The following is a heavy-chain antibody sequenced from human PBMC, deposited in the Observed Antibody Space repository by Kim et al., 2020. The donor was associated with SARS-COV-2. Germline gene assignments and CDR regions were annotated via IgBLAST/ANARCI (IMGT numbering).Heavy chain of an antibody. D-gene: IGHD2-2*01. Sequence: SETLSLTCLVSGGSISNHYWSWIRQPPGRGLEWLGYIYSSGAKNYHPSLKSRVPMSLDTSKNQFSLKLTSVTTEDTAVYYCARGLLGIPAALDYWGQGALATVSS. CDR3: ARGLLGIPAALDY. V-gene: IGHV4-4*09. J-gene: IGHJ4*02. CDR1: GGSISNHY. CDR2: IYSSGAK.